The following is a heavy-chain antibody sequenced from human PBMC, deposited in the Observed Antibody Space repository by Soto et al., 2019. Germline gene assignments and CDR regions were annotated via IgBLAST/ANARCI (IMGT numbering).Heavy chain of an antibody. J-gene: IGHJ5*01. CDR3: ARENPPQTGSDYDS. V-gene: IGHV1-3*01. D-gene: IGHD1-26*01. CDR2: VTAGKGNT. CDR1: GYTFSAYS. Sequence: QVHLVQSGAEVKEPGASVKVSCKASGYTFSAYSIHWLRQAPGQRHEWMGWVTAGKGNTDYSQQFQGRVTITRDAYASTVYMELYSLRSEDTAVYYCARENPPQTGSDYDSWGPGPLVIVSS.